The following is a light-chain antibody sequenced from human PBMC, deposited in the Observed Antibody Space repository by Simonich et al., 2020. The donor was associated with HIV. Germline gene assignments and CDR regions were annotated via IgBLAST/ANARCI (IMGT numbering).Light chain of an antibody. CDR2: QAS. V-gene: IGKV1-5*03. J-gene: IGKJ1*01. CDR3: QQYNTYSGT. CDR1: QSVIRW. Sequence: DIQMTQSPSTLSASVGDRVTITCRASQSVIRWLAWYQQKPGKAPKLLIYQASSLGSGVPSRFSGSGSGTEFTLTISSLQPDDFATYYCQQYNTYSGTFGQGTKVEIK.